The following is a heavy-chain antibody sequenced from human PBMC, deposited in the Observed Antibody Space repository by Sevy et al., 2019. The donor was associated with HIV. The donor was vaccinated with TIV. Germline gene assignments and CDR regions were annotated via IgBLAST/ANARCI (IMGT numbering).Heavy chain of an antibody. CDR3: ASGPSGGSTAFDY. Sequence: GGSLRLSCAASGFTFSSYSMNWVRQAPGKGLEWVSSISSRSSYIYYADSVKGRFTISRDNAKNSLYLQMNSLRAEDTAVYYCASGPSGGSTAFDYWGQGTLVTVSS. J-gene: IGHJ4*02. V-gene: IGHV3-21*01. D-gene: IGHD2-15*01. CDR1: GFTFSSYS. CDR2: ISSRSSYI.